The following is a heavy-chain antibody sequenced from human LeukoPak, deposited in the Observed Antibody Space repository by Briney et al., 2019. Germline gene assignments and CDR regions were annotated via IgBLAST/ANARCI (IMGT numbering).Heavy chain of an antibody. Sequence: PGGSLRLSCAASGFTFRSCDMNWVRQAPGKGLEWVSYISSSSSTIYYADSVKGRFTISRDNAKNSLYLQMSSLRVEDTAVYYCARDRGFYDSGSPFDYWGQGTLVTVSS. CDR3: ARDRGFYDSGSPFDY. V-gene: IGHV3-48*04. CDR2: ISSSSSTI. D-gene: IGHD3-10*01. CDR1: GFTFRSCD. J-gene: IGHJ4*02.